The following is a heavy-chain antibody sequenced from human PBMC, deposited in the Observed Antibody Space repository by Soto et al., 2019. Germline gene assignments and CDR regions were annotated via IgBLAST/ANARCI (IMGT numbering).Heavy chain of an antibody. Sequence: EVQLLESGGGLVQPGGSLRLSCAASGFTFSSYAMSWVRQAPGKGLEWVSAISGSGGSTYYADSVKGRFTISRDNSKNTLYPQMNSLRAEDTAVYYCAKQLYYYDSSGYYGRGYYFDYWGQGTLVTVSS. CDR3: AKQLYYYDSSGYYGRGYYFDY. D-gene: IGHD3-22*01. V-gene: IGHV3-23*01. J-gene: IGHJ4*02. CDR1: GFTFSSYA. CDR2: ISGSGGST.